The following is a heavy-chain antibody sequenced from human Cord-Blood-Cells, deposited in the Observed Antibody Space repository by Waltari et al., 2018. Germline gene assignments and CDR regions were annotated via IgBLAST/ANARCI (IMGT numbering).Heavy chain of an antibody. CDR2: VLPLFGTA. V-gene: IGHV1-69*12. D-gene: IGHD3-10*01. J-gene: IGHJ6*02. CDR1: GGTFSSYA. Sequence: QVQLVQSGAEVKKPGSSVKVSCKASGGTFSSYAISWVRQAPGQGLGWMGGVLPLFGTANYAQKFQGRVTITADESTSTAYMELSSLRSEDTAVYYCARAFSGRNSNYYYYGMDVWGQGTTVTVSS. CDR3: ARAFSGRNSNYYYYGMDV.